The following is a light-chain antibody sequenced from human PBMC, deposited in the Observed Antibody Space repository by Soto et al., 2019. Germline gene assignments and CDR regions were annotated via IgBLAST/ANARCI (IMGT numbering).Light chain of an antibody. CDR3: QYYNDYCWT. V-gene: IGKV1-5*03. Sequence: DIQLTQSPSTLSASVGDRVTITSRASQSISSWLAWYQQKPGKAPNLLIYKTSNLESGVPSRFSGSGSGTEFTLTISSLQPDDFATYYCQYYNDYCWTFGQGTKVEI. CDR2: KTS. J-gene: IGKJ1*01. CDR1: QSISSW.